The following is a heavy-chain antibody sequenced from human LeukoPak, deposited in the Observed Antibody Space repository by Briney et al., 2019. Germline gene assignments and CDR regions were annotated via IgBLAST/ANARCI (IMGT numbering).Heavy chain of an antibody. D-gene: IGHD2-8*01. J-gene: IGHJ6*02. CDR2: INPSGGST. CDR3: AREDVVLVDAVRYYYYGMDV. CDR1: GYNFISYY. V-gene: IGHV1-46*01. Sequence: GASVKVSCKASGYNFISYYMHWVRQAPGQGLEWMGIINPSGGSTSYAQKFQDRVTMTRGTSTSTVYMELGSLKSEDTAMYYCAREDVVLVDAVRYYYYGMDVWGQGTTVTVSS.